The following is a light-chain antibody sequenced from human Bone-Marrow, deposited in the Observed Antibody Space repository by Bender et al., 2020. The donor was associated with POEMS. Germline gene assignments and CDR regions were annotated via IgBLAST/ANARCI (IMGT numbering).Light chain of an antibody. CDR1: ALPKKY. J-gene: IGLJ2*01. CDR2: EDS. CDR3: QVWDSTSDLVV. Sequence: SYELTQPPSVSVSPGQMARITCSGDALPKKYAYWYQQKSGQAPVLVIYEDSKRPSGIPERFSGSNSGYSAALTISGVEAEDEADYYCQVWDSTSDLVVFGGGTKLTVL. V-gene: IGLV3-10*01.